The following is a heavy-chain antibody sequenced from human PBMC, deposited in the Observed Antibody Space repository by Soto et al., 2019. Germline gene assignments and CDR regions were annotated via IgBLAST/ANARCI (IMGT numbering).Heavy chain of an antibody. CDR2: ISYDGSNK. Sequence: GGSLRLSCAASGFTFSSYGMHWVRQAPGKGLEWVAVISYDGSNKYYADSVKGRFTISRDNSKNTLYLQMNSLRAEDTAVYYCAKDLGYCSGGSCYPCDYWGQGTLVTVSS. D-gene: IGHD2-15*01. CDR3: AKDLGYCSGGSCYPCDY. J-gene: IGHJ4*02. CDR1: GFTFSSYG. V-gene: IGHV3-30*18.